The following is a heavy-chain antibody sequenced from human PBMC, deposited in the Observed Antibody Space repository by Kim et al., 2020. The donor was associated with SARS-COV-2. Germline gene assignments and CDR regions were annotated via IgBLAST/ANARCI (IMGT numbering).Heavy chain of an antibody. J-gene: IGHJ3*02. V-gene: IGHV3-30*02. D-gene: IGHD5-18*01. CDR3: AKDQMGTSYGYVDDAFDI. Sequence: KGRLTISRDNSKNTLYLQMNSLRAEDTAVYYCAKDQMGTSYGYVDDAFDIWGQGTMVTVSS.